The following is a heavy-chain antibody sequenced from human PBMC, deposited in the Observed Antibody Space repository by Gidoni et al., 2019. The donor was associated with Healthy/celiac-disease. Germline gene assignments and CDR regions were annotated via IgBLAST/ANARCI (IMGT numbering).Heavy chain of an antibody. Sequence: EVQLVESGGGLVKPGGSLRLSCAASGFTFSSYSMNWVRQAPGKGLEWVSSISSSSSYIYYADSVKGRFTISRDNAKNSLYLQMNSLRAEDTAVYYCAREVESTSWDNWFDPWGQGTLVTVSS. CDR1: GFTFSSYS. CDR3: AREVESTSWDNWFDP. D-gene: IGHD2-2*01. CDR2: ISSSSSYI. J-gene: IGHJ5*02. V-gene: IGHV3-21*01.